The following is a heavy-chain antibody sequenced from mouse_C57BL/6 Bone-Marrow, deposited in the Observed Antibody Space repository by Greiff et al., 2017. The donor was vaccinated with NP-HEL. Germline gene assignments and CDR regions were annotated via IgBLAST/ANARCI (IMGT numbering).Heavy chain of an antibody. J-gene: IGHJ1*03. V-gene: IGHV1-7*01. CDR1: GYTFTSYW. Sequence: VQLQQSGAELAKPGASVKLSCKASGYTFTSYWMHWVKQRPGQGLEWIGYINPSSGYTKYNQKFKDKATLTADKSSSTAYMQLSILTYEDSAVYYCATVVAEGYFDVWGTGTTVTVSS. CDR2: INPSSGYT. D-gene: IGHD1-1*01. CDR3: ATVVAEGYFDV.